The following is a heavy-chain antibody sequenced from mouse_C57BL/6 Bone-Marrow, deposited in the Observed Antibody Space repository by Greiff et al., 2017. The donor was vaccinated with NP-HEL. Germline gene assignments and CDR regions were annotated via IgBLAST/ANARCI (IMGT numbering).Heavy chain of an antibody. J-gene: IGHJ1*03. CDR1: GFTFSSYG. D-gene: IGHD2-3*01. CDR2: ISSGGSYT. V-gene: IGHV5-6*02. CDR3: ARRGDGYPFYWYFDV. Sequence: EVKLVESGGDLVKPGGSLKLSCAASGFTFSSYGMSWVRQTPDKRLEWVATISSGGSYTYYPDSVKGRFTISRDNAKNTLYLQMSSLKSEDTAMYYCARRGDGYPFYWYFDVWGTGTTVTVSS.